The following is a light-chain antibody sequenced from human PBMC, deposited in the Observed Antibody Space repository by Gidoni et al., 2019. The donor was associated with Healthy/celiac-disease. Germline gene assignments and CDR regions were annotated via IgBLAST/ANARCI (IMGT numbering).Light chain of an antibody. V-gene: IGKV1-5*01. J-gene: IGKJ1*01. CDR2: DAF. CDR3: QQYNSYSGT. CDR1: QSISSW. Sequence: DIQMTQSPSTLSASVGDRVTITCRASQSISSWLAWYQQKPGKAPKLLIYDAFSLESGVPSRFRGSGSGTEFTLTISSLHPDDFATYYCQQYNSYSGTFGQGTKVEIK.